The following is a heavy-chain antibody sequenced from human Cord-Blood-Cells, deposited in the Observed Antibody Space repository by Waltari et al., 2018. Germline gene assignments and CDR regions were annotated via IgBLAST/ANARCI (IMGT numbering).Heavy chain of an antibody. CDR1: GGSISSSSYY. J-gene: IGHJ6*02. Sequence: QLQLQESGPGLVKPSETLSLTCTVSGGSISSSSYYWGWLRQPPGKGLEWIGSIYYSGSTYYNPSLKSRVTISVDTSKNQFSLKLSSVTAADTAVYYCARQFMITFGGVIGYYYGMDVWGQGTTVTVSS. V-gene: IGHV4-39*01. CDR3: ARQFMITFGGVIGYYYGMDV. CDR2: IYYSGST. D-gene: IGHD3-16*01.